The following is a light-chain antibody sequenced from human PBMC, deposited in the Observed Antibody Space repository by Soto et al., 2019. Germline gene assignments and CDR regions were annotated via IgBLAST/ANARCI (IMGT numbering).Light chain of an antibody. J-gene: IGLJ1*01. CDR1: SRDIGFFNY. CDR2: EVT. CDR3: SSYTTRSTYV. V-gene: IGLV2-14*01. Sequence: LTQPASVSGSPGQSITISCTGTSRDIGFFNYVSWYQQFPGNAPKLIIFEVTNRPSGVSNRFSASKSGNTASLTISGLQAEDGADYYCSSYTTRSTYVFGTGTKVTVL.